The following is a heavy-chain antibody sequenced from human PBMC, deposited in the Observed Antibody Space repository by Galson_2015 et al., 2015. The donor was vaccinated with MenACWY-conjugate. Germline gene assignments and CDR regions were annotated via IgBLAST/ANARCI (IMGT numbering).Heavy chain of an antibody. V-gene: IGHV3-74*01. CDR3: VRDNAAAPDLFGS. D-gene: IGHD6-25*01. CDR2: INNDGSST. CDR1: GFTFSTYW. J-gene: IGHJ4*02. Sequence: SLRLSCAASGFTFSTYWMHWVRQAPGKGLVWVSRINNDGSSTNYADSVKGRFTISRDNAKNTLYLQMNSLRAEDTALYYCVRDNAAAPDLFGSWGQGTRVTVSS.